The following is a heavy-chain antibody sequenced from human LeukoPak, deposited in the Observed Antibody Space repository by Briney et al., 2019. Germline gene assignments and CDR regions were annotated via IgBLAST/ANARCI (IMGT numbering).Heavy chain of an antibody. Sequence: SGTLSLTCAVSGGSISRSDWWSWVRQSPGKGLEWIGEIFHSGSTKYNPSLKSRVTISVDKSKNQFSLNLTSVTAADTAMYYCARRRDYDVLTGPTYYFDSWGQGTLVTVSS. CDR3: ARRRDYDVLTGPTYYFDS. V-gene: IGHV4-4*02. CDR1: GGSISRSDW. CDR2: IFHSGST. D-gene: IGHD3-9*01. J-gene: IGHJ4*02.